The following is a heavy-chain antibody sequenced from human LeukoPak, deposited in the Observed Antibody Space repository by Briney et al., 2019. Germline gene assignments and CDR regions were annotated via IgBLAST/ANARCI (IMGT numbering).Heavy chain of an antibody. J-gene: IGHJ4*02. V-gene: IGHV3-43*02. CDR1: GFNFDDYA. CDR2: ISGDGGST. CDR3: ARTFYSAYDSSASDY. Sequence: GGSLRLSCAASGFNFDDYAMHWVRQAPGKGLEWVSLISGDGGSTYHADSVKGRFTISRDNSKNSLYLQMNSLRTEDTALYYWARTFYSAYDSSASDYWGQGTLVTVSS. D-gene: IGHD5-12*01.